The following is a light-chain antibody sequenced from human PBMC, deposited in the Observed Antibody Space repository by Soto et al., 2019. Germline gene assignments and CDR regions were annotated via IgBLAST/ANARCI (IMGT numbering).Light chain of an antibody. J-gene: IGKJ3*01. CDR3: QQANTLPIT. Sequence: DIQMTQSPSSVSASVGDTVTSTCRASQDILSWLAWYQQKPGEAPRLLIYASSNLQSGVPSRFSGSRSGTDFTLTISSLQPEDFATYYCQQANTLPITFGPGTRLDIK. CDR2: ASS. CDR1: QDILSW. V-gene: IGKV1-12*01.